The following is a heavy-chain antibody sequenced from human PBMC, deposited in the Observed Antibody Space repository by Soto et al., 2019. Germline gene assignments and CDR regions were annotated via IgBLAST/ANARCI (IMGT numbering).Heavy chain of an antibody. CDR3: ARTGCSGGSCWLDY. CDR1: GYSFTSYW. Sequence: GESLKISCKGSGYSFTSYWIGWVRQMTGKGLEWMGIIYPGDSDIRYSPSFQGQVTISADKSICTAYLQWSSLKASHTAMYYCARTGCSGGSCWLDYWGQGTLLTVSS. D-gene: IGHD2-15*01. CDR2: IYPGDSDI. V-gene: IGHV5-51*01. J-gene: IGHJ4*02.